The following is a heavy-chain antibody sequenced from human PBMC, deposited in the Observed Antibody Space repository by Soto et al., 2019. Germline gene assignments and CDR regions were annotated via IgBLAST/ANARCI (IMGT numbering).Heavy chain of an antibody. CDR2: IKSKTDGGTT. CDR1: SNAW. V-gene: IGHV3-15*07. Sequence: SNAWMNWVRQAPGKGLEWVGRIKSKTDGGTTDYAAPVKGRFTISRDDSKNTLYLQMNSLKTEDTAVYYCTTGFTGAPDYGGVDYWGQGTLVTVSS. D-gene: IGHD4-17*01. J-gene: IGHJ4*02. CDR3: TTGFTGAPDYGGVDY.